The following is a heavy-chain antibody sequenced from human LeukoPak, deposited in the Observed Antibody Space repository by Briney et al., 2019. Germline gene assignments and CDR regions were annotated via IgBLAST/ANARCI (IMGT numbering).Heavy chain of an antibody. CDR1: GYTFTSYG. J-gene: IGHJ4*02. V-gene: IGHV1-18*01. Sequence: ASVKVSCKASGYTFTSYGINWLRQAPGQGLEWMGWISAYNGNTNYAQKLQGRVTMTTDTSTSTAYMELRSLRSDDTAVYYCATFLNPGDGLDYWGQGTLVTVSS. CDR2: ISAYNGNT. D-gene: IGHD5-24*01. CDR3: ATFLNPGDGLDY.